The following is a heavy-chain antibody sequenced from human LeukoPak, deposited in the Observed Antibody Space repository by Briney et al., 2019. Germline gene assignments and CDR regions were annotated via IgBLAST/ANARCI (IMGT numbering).Heavy chain of an antibody. V-gene: IGHV3-74*01. CDR3: ARVGATSWY. J-gene: IGHJ4*02. Sequence: GGSLRLSCVASGFTFSSYWMHWVRQAPGKGLVRVARISNDGSSMNYADSVEGRFTISRDNAKNTLFLQMNSLRVEDTAVYYCARVGATSWYWGQGTLVTVSS. CDR2: ISNDGSSM. CDR1: GFTFSSYW. D-gene: IGHD1-26*01.